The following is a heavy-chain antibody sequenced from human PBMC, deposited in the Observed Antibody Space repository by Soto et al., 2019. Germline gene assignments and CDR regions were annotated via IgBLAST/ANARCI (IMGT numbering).Heavy chain of an antibody. CDR3: ARHGLDYDILTGYYRLSYFDY. CDR1: GGSISSYY. Sequence: QVQLQESGPGLVKPSETLSLTCTVSGGSISSYYWSWIRQPPGKGLEWIGYIYYSGSTNYNPSLKSRVTISVDTSKSQFSLKLSSVTAADTAVYYCARHGLDYDILTGYYRLSYFDYWGQGTLVTVSS. CDR2: IYYSGST. V-gene: IGHV4-59*08. J-gene: IGHJ4*02. D-gene: IGHD3-9*01.